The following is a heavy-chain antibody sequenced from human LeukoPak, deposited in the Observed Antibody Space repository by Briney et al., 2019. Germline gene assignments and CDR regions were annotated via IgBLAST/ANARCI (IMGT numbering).Heavy chain of an antibody. CDR3: ARGLAVAGRFDY. V-gene: IGHV3-53*01. D-gene: IGHD6-19*01. Sequence: GGSLRLSCAASGFTVSSNYMSWVRQAPGKGLEWVSVIYSGGSTYYADSVKGRFTISRDNSKNTLYLQMTSLRAEDTAVYYCARGLAVAGRFDYWGQGTLVTVSA. CDR2: IYSGGST. J-gene: IGHJ4*02. CDR1: GFTVSSNY.